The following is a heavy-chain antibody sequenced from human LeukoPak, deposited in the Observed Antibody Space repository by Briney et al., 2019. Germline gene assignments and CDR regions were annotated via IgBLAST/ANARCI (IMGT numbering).Heavy chain of an antibody. CDR2: IYYSGRT. Sequence: NPSETLSLTCTVSGGSISSYYWSWIRQPPGKGLEWIGYIYYSGRTNYNPSLKSRVTISVDTSKNQFSLNLSSVTAADTAVYYCARLGWPYGSGSMNWFDPWGQGTLVTVSS. CDR1: GGSISSYY. J-gene: IGHJ5*02. V-gene: IGHV4-59*08. D-gene: IGHD3-10*01. CDR3: ARLGWPYGSGSMNWFDP.